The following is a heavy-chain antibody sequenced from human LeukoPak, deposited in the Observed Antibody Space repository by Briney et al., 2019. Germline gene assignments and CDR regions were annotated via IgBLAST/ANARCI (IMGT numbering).Heavy chain of an antibody. D-gene: IGHD3-10*01. J-gene: IGHJ4*02. V-gene: IGHV1-2*02. CDR1: GYTFSGHY. CDR2: INPNGDDT. Sequence: ASVKVSCKASGYTFSGHYMHWVRQAPGQGLEWMGWINPNGDDTNYAQKFQGRVTMTRDTSISTAYMELNRLRADDTALYYCATGPPNPGIYYDYWGQGTLVTVSS. CDR3: ATGPPNPGIYYDY.